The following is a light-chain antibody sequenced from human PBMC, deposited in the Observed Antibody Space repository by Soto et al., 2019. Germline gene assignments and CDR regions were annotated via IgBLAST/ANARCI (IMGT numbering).Light chain of an antibody. V-gene: IGKV3-11*01. J-gene: IGKJ4*01. CDR2: DAS. CDR1: QSVSSY. CDR3: QQRSNWPLT. Sequence: EIVLTQSPATLSLSPGEKATLSCRASQSVSSYLAWYQQKPGQAPRLLIYDASNRATGIPARFSGSGSETDFTLTISSLEPEDFAVYYCQQRSNWPLTFGGGTKVAIK.